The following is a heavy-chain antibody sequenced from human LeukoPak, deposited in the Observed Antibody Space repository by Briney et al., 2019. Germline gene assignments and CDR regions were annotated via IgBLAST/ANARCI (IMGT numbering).Heavy chain of an antibody. CDR1: GYTFTGYY. J-gene: IGHJ6*03. Sequence: ASVKVSRKASGYTFTGYYMHWVRQAPGQGLEWMGWINPNSGGTNYAQKFQGRVTMTRDTSISTAYMELSRLRSDDTAVYYCARSRITTDYYYYYMDVWGKGTTVTVSS. CDR2: INPNSGGT. CDR3: ARSRITTDYYYYYMDV. D-gene: IGHD3-3*01. V-gene: IGHV1-2*02.